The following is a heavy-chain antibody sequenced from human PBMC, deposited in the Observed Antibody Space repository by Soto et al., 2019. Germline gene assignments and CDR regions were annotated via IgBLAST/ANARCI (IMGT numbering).Heavy chain of an antibody. CDR1: GASLTTYY. CDR3: AGGPLPYPAAGLA. D-gene: IGHD6-13*01. J-gene: IGHJ4*02. Sequence: SETLSLTCTGSGASLTTYYWSWIRQPPGKGLEWIGYISYSGTTNYSPSLESRVTISVDTSKNQFSLKLSAVTAADTAVYYCAGGPLPYPAAGLAWGQGTLVT. V-gene: IGHV4-59*01. CDR2: ISYSGTT.